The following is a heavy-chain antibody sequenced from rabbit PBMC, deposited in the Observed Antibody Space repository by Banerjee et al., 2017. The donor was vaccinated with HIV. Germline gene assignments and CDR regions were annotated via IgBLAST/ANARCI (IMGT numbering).Heavy chain of an antibody. J-gene: IGHJ4*01. CDR2: IDPVFGNI. CDR1: GFSLSSYY. D-gene: IGHD1-1*01. Sequence: QLKETGGGLVQPGGSLTLSCKASGFSLSSYYMSWVRQAPGKGLEWIGYIDPVFGNIDYASWVSGRFTISSDNAQNTLYLQLNSLTAADTGTYFCAREGASSSGYEPLWDLWGPGTLVTVS. V-gene: IGHV1S7*01. CDR3: AREGASSSGYEPLWDL.